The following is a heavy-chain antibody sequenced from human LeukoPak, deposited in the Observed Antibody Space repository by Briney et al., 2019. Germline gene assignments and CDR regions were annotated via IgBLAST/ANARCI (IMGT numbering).Heavy chain of an antibody. CDR3: ARDLDYYGSGSYYLLDY. J-gene: IGHJ4*02. Sequence: GASVKVSCKASGYTFTGYFVHWVRQAPGQGLEWMGWINPNSGGTNYAQKFQGRVTMTRDTSISTVYMELSRLRSDDTAIYYCARDLDYYGSGSYYLLDYWGQGTLVTVSS. CDR1: GYTFTGYF. D-gene: IGHD3-10*01. V-gene: IGHV1-2*02. CDR2: INPNSGGT.